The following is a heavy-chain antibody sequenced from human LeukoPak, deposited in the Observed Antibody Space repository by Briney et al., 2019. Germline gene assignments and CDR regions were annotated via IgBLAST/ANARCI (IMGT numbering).Heavy chain of an antibody. J-gene: IGHJ6*04. Sequence: PGGSLRLSCTASGFTFRSFWMSWVRQAPGKGLEWVANIKQDGSEKYYVDSVKGRFTISRDNAKNSLYLQMNSLRAEDTAVYYCAELGITMIGGVWGKGTTVTISS. CDR2: IKQDGSEK. V-gene: IGHV3-7*01. CDR1: GFTFRSFW. D-gene: IGHD3-10*02. CDR3: AELGITMIGGV.